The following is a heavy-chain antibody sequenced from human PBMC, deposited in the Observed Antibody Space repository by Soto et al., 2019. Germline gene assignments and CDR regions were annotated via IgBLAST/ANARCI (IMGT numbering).Heavy chain of an antibody. CDR1: GGSISSAAYC. J-gene: IGHJ4*02. CDR3: ARGPSGDKIDY. D-gene: IGHD7-27*01. CDR2: IYDGGTT. Sequence: QVQLQESGPRLVSPSQTLSLTCTVSGGSISSAAYCWSWIRQSPDKGLEWIGHIYDGGTTYSSPSLKGRVPISADTSGTQFSLKLSSVSAADTAVYYCARGPSGDKIDYWGQGIQVTVSS. V-gene: IGHV4-30-4*01.